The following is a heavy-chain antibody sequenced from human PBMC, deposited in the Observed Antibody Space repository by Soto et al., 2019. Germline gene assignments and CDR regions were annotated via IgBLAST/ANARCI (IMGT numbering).Heavy chain of an antibody. CDR3: ARDRALNNAALTMAY. D-gene: IGHD1-1*01. Sequence: QVHLVQSGAEVKKPGSSVKVSCKASGEPFASNIFNWVRKAPGQGFGWMGRIIPMFDMANYAQNFQGRLTITADKSTATAYMELSSLRYEDTAIYFCARDRALNNAALTMAYWGQGTPVTVAS. V-gene: IGHV1-69*08. J-gene: IGHJ4*02. CDR1: GEPFASNI. CDR2: IIPMFDMA.